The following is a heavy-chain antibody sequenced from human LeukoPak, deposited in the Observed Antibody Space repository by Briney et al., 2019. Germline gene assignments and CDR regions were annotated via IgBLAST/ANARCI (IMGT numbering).Heavy chain of an antibody. CDR3: ARDPAAAGTKYGNWFDP. V-gene: IGHV3-74*01. Sequence: GGSLRLSCAASGFTFSSYWMHWVRQAPGKGLVWVSRMNSDGSSTSYADSVKGRFTISRDNAKNTLYLQMNSLRAEDTAVYYCARDPAAAGTKYGNWFDPWGQGTLVTVSS. J-gene: IGHJ5*02. D-gene: IGHD6-13*01. CDR1: GFTFSSYW. CDR2: MNSDGSST.